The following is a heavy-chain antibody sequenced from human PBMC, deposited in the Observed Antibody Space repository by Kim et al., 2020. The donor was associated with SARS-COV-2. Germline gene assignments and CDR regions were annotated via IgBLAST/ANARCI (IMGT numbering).Heavy chain of an antibody. CDR1: GFTFSSYG. CDR2: IWYDGSNK. D-gene: IGHD3-9*01. Sequence: GGSLRLSCAASGFTFSSYGMHWVRQAPGKGLEWVAVIWYDGSNKYYADSVKGRFTISRDNSKNTLYLQMNSLRAEDTAVYYCARDRHYDILTGKYYYGMDVWGQGTTVTVSS. J-gene: IGHJ6*02. V-gene: IGHV3-33*01. CDR3: ARDRHYDILTGKYYYGMDV.